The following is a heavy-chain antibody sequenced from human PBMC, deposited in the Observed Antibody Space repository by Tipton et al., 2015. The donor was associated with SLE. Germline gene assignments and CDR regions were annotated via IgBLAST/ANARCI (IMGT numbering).Heavy chain of an antibody. CDR2: IYSGGST. D-gene: IGHD6-13*01. J-gene: IGHJ4*02. CDR3: AKVAAAGSPVYYFDY. V-gene: IGHV3-53*01. Sequence: SLRLSCAASGFTVSSNYMSWVRQAPGKGLEWVSVIYSGGSTYYADSVKGRFTISRDNSKNTLYLQMNSLRAEDTAVYYCAKVAAAGSPVYYFDYWGQGTLVTVSS. CDR1: GFTVSSNY.